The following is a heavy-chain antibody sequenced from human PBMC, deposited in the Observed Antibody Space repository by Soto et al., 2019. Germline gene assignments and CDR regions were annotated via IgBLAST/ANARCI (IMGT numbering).Heavy chain of an antibody. D-gene: IGHD3-22*01. CDR3: AKGRYYYDGRQTVEIDX. Sequence: WGSLRLSFVASGFTFSDYSMSWIRQAPGKGLEWLAFIYSRGRTLSYADSVRGRFTISRDNSENTLYLQMNSLRAEDTAVYYCAKGRYYYDGRQTVEIDXWGQGTLVPVSX. CDR1: GFTFSDYS. J-gene: IGHJ4*02. V-gene: IGHV3-11*01. CDR2: IYSRGRTL.